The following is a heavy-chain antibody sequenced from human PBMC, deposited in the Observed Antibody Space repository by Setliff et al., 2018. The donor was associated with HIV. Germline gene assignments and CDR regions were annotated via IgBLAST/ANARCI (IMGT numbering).Heavy chain of an antibody. CDR3: ARESGYTGGWGYGATYNYYMDV. CDR2: IKQDGSEK. D-gene: IGHD6-19*01. J-gene: IGHJ6*03. CDR1: GFTFSRYW. V-gene: IGHV3-7*03. Sequence: PGGSLRLSCVASGFTFSRYWMSWVRQAPGRGLESVANIKQDGSEKFYVDSVKGRFTISRDNAKNSLYLQMNSLRDDDTAVYYCARESGYTGGWGYGATYNYYMDVWGKGTTVTVSS.